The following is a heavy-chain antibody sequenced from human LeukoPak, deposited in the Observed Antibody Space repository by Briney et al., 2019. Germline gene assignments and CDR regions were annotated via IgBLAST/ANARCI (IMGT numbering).Heavy chain of an antibody. CDR2: IYTSGST. CDR1: GGSISSGSYY. V-gene: IGHV4-61*02. J-gene: IGHJ5*02. Sequence: SETLSLTCTVSGGSISSGSYYWSWIRQPAGKGLEWIGRIYTSGSTNYNPSLKSRVTISVDTSKNQFSLKLSSVTAADTAVYYCARQGPSSYDILTGYYKGWFDPWGQGTLVTVSS. D-gene: IGHD3-9*01. CDR3: ARQGPSSYDILTGYYKGWFDP.